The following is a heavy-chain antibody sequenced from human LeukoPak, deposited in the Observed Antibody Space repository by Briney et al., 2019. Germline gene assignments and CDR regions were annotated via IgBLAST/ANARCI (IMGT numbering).Heavy chain of an antibody. J-gene: IGHJ4*02. V-gene: IGHV4-30-4*08. CDR3: ARGPPPGDTFDY. D-gene: IGHD7-27*01. CDR2: IYYSGST. CDR1: GGSISSGGYY. Sequence: PSETLSLTCTVSGGSISSGGYYWSWIRQHPGKGLEWIGYIYYSGSTYYNPSLKNRVTISVDTSKNQFSLKLSSVTAADTAVYYCARGPPPGDTFDYWGQGILVTVSS.